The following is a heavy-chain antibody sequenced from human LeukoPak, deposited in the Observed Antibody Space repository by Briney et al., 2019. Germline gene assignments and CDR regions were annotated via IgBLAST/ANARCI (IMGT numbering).Heavy chain of an antibody. Sequence: GSLRLSCAASGFTFSSYSMNWVRPAPGKGLEWVSSISSSSSYIYYADSVKGRFTISRDNAKNSLYLQMNSLRAEDTAVYYCAKDRTVTTSRESEYNYYYYMDVWGKGTTVTVSS. V-gene: IGHV3-21*01. J-gene: IGHJ6*03. CDR3: AKDRTVTTSRESEYNYYYYMDV. D-gene: IGHD4-11*01. CDR1: GFTFSSYS. CDR2: ISSSSSYI.